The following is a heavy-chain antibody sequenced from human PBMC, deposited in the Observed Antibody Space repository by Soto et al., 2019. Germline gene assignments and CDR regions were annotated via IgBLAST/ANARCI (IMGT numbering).Heavy chain of an antibody. CDR3: AREAGTDV. CDR2: ITKTSGTK. V-gene: IGHV3-48*02. CDR1: GFIFSDYS. J-gene: IGHJ6*02. Sequence: PGGSLRLSCAASGFIFSDYSMNWVRQAPGKGLEWVSYITKTSGTKDYADSVKGRFTISRDNAKNSLYLQMNSLRDEDTAVYYCAREAGTDVWGQGTTVTVSS.